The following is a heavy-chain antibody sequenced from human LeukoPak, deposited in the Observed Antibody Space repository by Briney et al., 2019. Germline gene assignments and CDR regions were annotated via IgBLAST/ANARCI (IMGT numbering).Heavy chain of an antibody. CDR1: GFTFSSYA. D-gene: IGHD6-6*01. J-gene: IGHJ4*02. Sequence: PGGSLRLSCAASGFTFSSYAMSWVRQAPGKGLEWVSSISGSGGSTYYADSVKGRFTISRDNSKNTLYLQMNSLRAEDTAVYYCAKSLAARPIPLDYWGQGTLVTVSS. V-gene: IGHV3-23*01. CDR2: ISGSGGST. CDR3: AKSLAARPIPLDY.